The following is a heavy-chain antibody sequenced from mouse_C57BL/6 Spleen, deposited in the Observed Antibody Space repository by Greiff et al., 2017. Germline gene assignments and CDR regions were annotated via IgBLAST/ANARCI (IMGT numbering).Heavy chain of an antibody. Sequence: QVQLKQSGAELVRPGASVTLSCKASGYTFTDYEMHWVKQTPVHGLEWIGAIDPETGGTAYNQKFKGKAILTADKSSSTAYMELRSLTSEDSAVYYCTRRDYDPAWFAYWGQGTLVTVSA. CDR2: IDPETGGT. CDR1: GYTFTDYE. V-gene: IGHV1-15*01. J-gene: IGHJ3*01. CDR3: TRRDYDPAWFAY. D-gene: IGHD2-4*01.